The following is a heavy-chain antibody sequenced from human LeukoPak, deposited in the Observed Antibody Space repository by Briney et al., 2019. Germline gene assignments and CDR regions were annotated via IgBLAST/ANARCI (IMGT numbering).Heavy chain of an antibody. CDR1: GYTFTSYD. CDR2: MNPNSGNT. D-gene: IGHD2-15*01. V-gene: IGHV1-8*01. CDR3: ARRHGRCSDGSCYYPDY. Sequence: ASVKVSCKASGYTFTSYDIKWVRQATGQGLEWMGWMNPNSGNTGYAQKFQGRVTMTRNSSITTAYMELSSLRSEDTAVYYCARRHGRCSDGSCYYPDYWGQGTLLTASS. J-gene: IGHJ4*02.